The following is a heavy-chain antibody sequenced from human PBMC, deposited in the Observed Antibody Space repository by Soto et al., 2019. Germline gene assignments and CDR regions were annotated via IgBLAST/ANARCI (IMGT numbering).Heavy chain of an antibody. CDR3: ARGFNYGFDY. V-gene: IGHV6-1*01. J-gene: IGHJ4*02. CDR1: DNIVFSDSVA. Sequence: LQAHSLTSAIGDNIVFSDSVAWKLIRQSPSRGLEWLGRTYYRSKWYNEYAASMKSRITVNPDTPKNQFSLQLNSVTPEDTAVYFCARGFNYGFDYWGLGTLVTVSS. D-gene: IGHD4-17*01. CDR2: TYYRSKWYN.